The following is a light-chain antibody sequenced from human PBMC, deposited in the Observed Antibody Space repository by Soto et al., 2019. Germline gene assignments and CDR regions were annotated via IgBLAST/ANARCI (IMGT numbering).Light chain of an antibody. V-gene: IGKV3-20*01. CDR1: QNIYSNY. CDR3: QQYGDPPYT. Sequence: IVVTQSPGSLSLSPGEGASLSCRTSQNIYSNYLAWYQHKPGRSPRLLIYHSSTRAAGTPDRFSGSGPGTDFALTISRLEPEDFAVYYCQQYGDPPYTFGQGTKVDIK. CDR2: HSS. J-gene: IGKJ2*01.